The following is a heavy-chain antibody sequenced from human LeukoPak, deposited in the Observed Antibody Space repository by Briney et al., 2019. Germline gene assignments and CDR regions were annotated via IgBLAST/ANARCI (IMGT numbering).Heavy chain of an antibody. CDR2: INPNSGGT. V-gene: IGHV1-2*02. D-gene: IGHD5-12*01. J-gene: IGHJ4*02. CDR3: ARDAREMATHYFDY. Sequence: ASVKVSCKASGYTFTSYDINWVRQATGQGLEWMGWINPNSGGTNYAQKFQGRVTMTRDTSISTAYMELSRLRSDDTAVYYCARDAREMATHYFDYWGQGTLVTVSS. CDR1: GYTFTSYD.